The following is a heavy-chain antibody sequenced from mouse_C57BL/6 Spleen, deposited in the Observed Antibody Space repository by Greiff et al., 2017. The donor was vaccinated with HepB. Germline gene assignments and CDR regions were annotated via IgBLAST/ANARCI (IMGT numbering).Heavy chain of an antibody. D-gene: IGHD2-1*01. CDR3: ARWGNQGTFAY. CDR2: INPGSGGT. CDR1: GYAFTNYL. Sequence: QVQLKQSGAELVRPGTSVKVSCKASGYAFTNYLIEWVKQRPGQGLEWIGAINPGSGGTNYNEKFKGKATLTADKSSSTAYMQLSSLTSEDSAVYFCARWGNQGTFAYWGQGTLVTVSA. V-gene: IGHV1-54*01. J-gene: IGHJ3*01.